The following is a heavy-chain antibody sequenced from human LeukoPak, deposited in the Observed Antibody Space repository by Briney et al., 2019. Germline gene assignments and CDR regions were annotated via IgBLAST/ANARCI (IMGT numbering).Heavy chain of an antibody. J-gene: IGHJ4*02. Sequence: GGSLRLSCAASGFTFSSFGMHWVRQAPGKGLEWVAVIWSDGSNKYYADSVKGRFTISRDNSKNTLYLQMNSLRAEDTAVYYCEGGGYDSVDYWGQGTLVTVSS. D-gene: IGHD5-12*01. CDR3: EGGGYDSVDY. CDR2: IWSDGSNK. CDR1: GFTFSSFG. V-gene: IGHV3-33*01.